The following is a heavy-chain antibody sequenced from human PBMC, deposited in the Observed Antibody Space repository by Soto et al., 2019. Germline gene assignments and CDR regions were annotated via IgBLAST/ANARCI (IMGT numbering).Heavy chain of an antibody. Sequence: GGSVEGSCEASGYTLTRYYLDWGGQAPGQALEWMGWINPDGGGTNYAQKFQGWVTMTRDTSISRAYMELSRLGSDDTAVYYCASEREESAFDGSGSYDYWGQGTLVTVSS. D-gene: IGHD3-10*01. CDR3: ASEREESAFDGSGSYDY. CDR1: GYTLTRYY. V-gene: IGHV1-2*04. J-gene: IGHJ4*02. CDR2: INPDGGGT.